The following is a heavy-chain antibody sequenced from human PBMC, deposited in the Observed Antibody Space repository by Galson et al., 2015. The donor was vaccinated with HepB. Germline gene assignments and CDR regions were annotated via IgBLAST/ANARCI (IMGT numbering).Heavy chain of an antibody. CDR3: AKDRSIAAARSPYYYYGMDV. Sequence: SLRLSCAASGFTFSSYGMHWVRQAPGKGLEWVAVISYDGSNKYYADSVKGRFTISRDNSKNTLYLQMNSLRAEDTAVYYCAKDRSIAAARSPYYYYGMDVWGQGTSVTVSS. J-gene: IGHJ6*02. CDR2: ISYDGSNK. CDR1: GFTFSSYG. D-gene: IGHD6-13*01. V-gene: IGHV3-30*18.